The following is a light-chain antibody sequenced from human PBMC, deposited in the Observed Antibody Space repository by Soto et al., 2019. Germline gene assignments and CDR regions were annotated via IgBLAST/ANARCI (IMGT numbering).Light chain of an antibody. CDR1: QSLVYNDGNTF. CDR2: KVC. J-gene: IGKJ2*01. V-gene: IGKV2-30*01. CDR3: KQGKRWPYT. Sequence: DVVMTQSPLSLPVTLGQPASISCRSSQSLVYNDGNTFLNWFQQSPVQSPRRLIFKVCNRDSGVPDRFGGSGSGTDFTLKISRVEAEDVGVYYCKQGKRWPYTFGQGTKLEIK.